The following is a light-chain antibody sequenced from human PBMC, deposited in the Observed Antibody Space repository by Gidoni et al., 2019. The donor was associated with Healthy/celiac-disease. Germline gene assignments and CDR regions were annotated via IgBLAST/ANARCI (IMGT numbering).Light chain of an antibody. CDR2: GAS. V-gene: IGKV3-20*01. J-gene: IGKJ1*01. CDR1: QSVSSSY. CDR3: QQLGT. Sequence: EIELTQSPGTLSLSPGERATLSCRASQSVSSSYLAWYQQKPGQAPRLLIYGASSRATGIPDRFSGSGSGTDFTLTISRLEPEDFAVYYCQQLGTFGQGTKVEIK.